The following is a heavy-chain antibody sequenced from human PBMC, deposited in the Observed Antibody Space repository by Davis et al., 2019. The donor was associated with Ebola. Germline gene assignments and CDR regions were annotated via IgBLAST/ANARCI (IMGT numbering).Heavy chain of an antibody. D-gene: IGHD3-16*01. J-gene: IGHJ3*02. CDR1: GGSFSGYY. CDR3: ARGPTLWAFDI. CDR2: INHSGST. V-gene: IGHV4-34*01. Sequence: PGGSLRLSCAVYGGSFSGYYWSWIRQPPGKGLEWIGEINHSGSTNYNPSLKSRVTISVDTSKNQFSLKLSSVAAADTAVYYCARGPTLWAFDIWGQGTMVTVSS.